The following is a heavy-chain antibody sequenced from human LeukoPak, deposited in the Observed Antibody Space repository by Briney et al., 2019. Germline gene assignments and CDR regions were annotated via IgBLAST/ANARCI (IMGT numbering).Heavy chain of an antibody. CDR3: ARDQGYCSGGSCYSDAFDI. V-gene: IGHV1-18*01. J-gene: IGHJ3*02. D-gene: IGHD2-15*01. CDR2: ISAYNGNT. CDR1: GYTFTSYG. Sequence: GASVKVSCKASGYTFTSYGISWVRQAPGQGLEWMGWISAYNGNTNYAQKLQGRVTMTTDTSTSTAYMELRSLRSDDTAVYYCARDQGYCSGGSCYSDAFDIWGQGTMVTVSS.